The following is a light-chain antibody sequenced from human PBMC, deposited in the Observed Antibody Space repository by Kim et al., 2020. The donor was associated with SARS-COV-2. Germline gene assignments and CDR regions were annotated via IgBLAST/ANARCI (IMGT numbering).Light chain of an antibody. Sequence: GQSITISCSGSNSNIGDNYVNWYQHVPGTAPKLLIYRDNQRPSGVPDRFSGSKSGTSASLAIRGLQSQDEADFYCSSWDDRLRVWVFGGGTQLTVL. CDR2: RDN. CDR1: NSNIGDNY. J-gene: IGLJ3*02. V-gene: IGLV1-47*01. CDR3: SSWDDRLRVWV.